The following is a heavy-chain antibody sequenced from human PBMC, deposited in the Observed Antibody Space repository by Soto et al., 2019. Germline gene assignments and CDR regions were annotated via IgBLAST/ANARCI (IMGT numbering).Heavy chain of an antibody. J-gene: IGHJ4*02. Sequence: GGSLRLSCAASGFTLSAYWMHWVRQAPGRGLEWVSRLSSDGFGTAYADSVKGRFHISRDNARNTLFLQMNGLRAEDTAVYYCARAPDYGGNSGAFDYWGQGTLVTVSS. D-gene: IGHD4-17*01. V-gene: IGHV3-74*03. CDR1: GFTLSAYW. CDR2: LSSDGFGT. CDR3: ARAPDYGGNSGAFDY.